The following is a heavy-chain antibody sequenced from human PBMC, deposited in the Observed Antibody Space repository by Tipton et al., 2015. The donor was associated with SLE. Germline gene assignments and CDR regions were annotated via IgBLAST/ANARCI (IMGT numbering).Heavy chain of an antibody. CDR2: IYYTGST. CDR1: GGSISSNY. J-gene: IGHJ5*02. V-gene: IGHV4-59*01. CDR3: ARQKQQPGPMRFDP. Sequence: LRLSCTVTGGSISSNYWSWIRQPPGKGLEWIGYIYYTGSTKYNPSLKSRVTFSEDTSKNQFSLKLSSVTAADTAVYYCARQKQQPGPMRFDPWGQGTLVTVSS. D-gene: IGHD6-13*01.